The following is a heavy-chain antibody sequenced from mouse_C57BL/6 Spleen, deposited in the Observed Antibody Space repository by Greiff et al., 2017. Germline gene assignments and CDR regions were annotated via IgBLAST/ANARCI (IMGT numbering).Heavy chain of an antibody. D-gene: IGHD1-1*01. J-gene: IGHJ1*03. CDR3: TRDYYGSGYPYLYFDV. CDR1: GYTFTDYE. Sequence: QVQLKQSGAELVRPGASVTLSCKASGYTFTDYEMHWVKQTPVHGLEWIGAIDPETGGTAYNQKFKGKAILTADKSSSTAYMELRSLTSEDSAVYYCTRDYYGSGYPYLYFDVWGTGSTVTAAS. V-gene: IGHV1-15*01. CDR2: IDPETGGT.